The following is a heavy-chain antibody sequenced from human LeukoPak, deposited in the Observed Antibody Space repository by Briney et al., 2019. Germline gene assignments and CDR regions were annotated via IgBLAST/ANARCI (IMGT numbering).Heavy chain of an antibody. Sequence: ASVKVSCKASGYTFTSYGISWVRQAPGQGLEWMGWLSAYNGNTNYAQKLQGRVTMTTDTSTSTAYMELRSLRSDDTAVYYCARVPGGYDFWSGYYTNYYYGMDVWGQGTTVTVSS. CDR3: ARVPGGYDFWSGYYTNYYYGMDV. J-gene: IGHJ6*02. V-gene: IGHV1-18*01. D-gene: IGHD3-3*01. CDR1: GYTFTSYG. CDR2: LSAYNGNT.